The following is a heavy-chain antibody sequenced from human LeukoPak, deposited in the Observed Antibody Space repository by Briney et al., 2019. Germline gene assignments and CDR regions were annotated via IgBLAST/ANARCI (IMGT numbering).Heavy chain of an antibody. D-gene: IGHD3-10*01. V-gene: IGHV3-23*01. Sequence: PGGSLRLSCAASGFTFSSYGMSWVRQAPGKGLEWVSAISGSGGSTYYADSVKGRFTISRDNAKNSLYLQMNSLRAEDTAVYYCGYGSGSYFPRYYFDYWGQGALVIVSS. CDR2: ISGSGGST. CDR3: GYGSGSYFPRYYFDY. J-gene: IGHJ4*02. CDR1: GFTFSSYG.